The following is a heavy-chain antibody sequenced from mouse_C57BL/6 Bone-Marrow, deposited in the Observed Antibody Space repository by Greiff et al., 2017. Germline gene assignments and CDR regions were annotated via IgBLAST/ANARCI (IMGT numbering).Heavy chain of an antibody. Sequence: DVHLVESGGGLVQPGGSMKLSCAASGFTFSDAWMDWVRQSPEKGLEWVAEIRNKANNHATYYAESVKGRFTISRDDSKSSVYLQMNSLRAEDTGIYYCTRGDGYYVYYAMDYWGQGTSVTVSS. D-gene: IGHD2-3*01. CDR3: TRGDGYYVYYAMDY. CDR2: IRNKANNHAT. CDR1: GFTFSDAW. J-gene: IGHJ4*01. V-gene: IGHV6-6*01.